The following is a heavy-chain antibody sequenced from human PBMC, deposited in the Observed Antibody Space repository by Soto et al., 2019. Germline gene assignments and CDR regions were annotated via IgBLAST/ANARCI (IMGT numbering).Heavy chain of an antibody. CDR3: ARGSSQPDYDGMDV. CDR2: ISTRSLTI. D-gene: IGHD2-2*01. J-gene: IGHJ6*02. V-gene: IGHV3-48*02. Sequence: GGSLRLSCVASGFTFIGFSMSWVRQAPGKGLEWISYISTRSLTIDYADSVKGRFTISRDNAKDSLFLQMRSLRDEDSAVYYCARGSSQPDYDGMDVWGQGTTVTVSS. CDR1: GFTFIGFS.